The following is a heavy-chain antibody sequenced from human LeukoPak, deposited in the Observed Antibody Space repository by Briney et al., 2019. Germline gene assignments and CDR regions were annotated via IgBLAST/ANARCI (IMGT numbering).Heavy chain of an antibody. V-gene: IGHV3-15*01. CDR2: IKRKTDGGTT. Sequence: GGSLRLSCAASGFTFSNAWMSWVRQAPGKGLEWVGRIKRKTDGGTTDYAAPVKGRFTISRDDSKNTLYLQMNSLKTEDTAVYYCTSGTYDFWSGLGIFDYWGQGTLVTVSS. D-gene: IGHD3-3*01. CDR1: GFTFSNAW. J-gene: IGHJ4*02. CDR3: TSGTYDFWSGLGIFDY.